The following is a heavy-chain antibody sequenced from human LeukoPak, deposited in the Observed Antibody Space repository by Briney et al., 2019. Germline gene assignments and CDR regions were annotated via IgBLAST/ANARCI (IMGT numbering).Heavy chain of an antibody. CDR1: GGTFSSYA. Sequence: RASVKVSCKASGGTFSSYAISWVRQAPGQGLEWMGWINPNSGGTNYAQKFQGRVTMTRDTSISTAYMELSRLRSDDTAVYYCARVPSNYGSGSLYWGLDYWGQGTLVTVSS. J-gene: IGHJ4*02. D-gene: IGHD3-10*01. CDR2: INPNSGGT. V-gene: IGHV1-2*02. CDR3: ARVPSNYGSGSLYWGLDY.